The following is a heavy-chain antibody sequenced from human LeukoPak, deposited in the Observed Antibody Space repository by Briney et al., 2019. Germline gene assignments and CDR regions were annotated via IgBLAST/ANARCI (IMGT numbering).Heavy chain of an antibody. D-gene: IGHD3-3*01. CDR3: ARDYDFWSGPTFDP. CDR2: IYTSGST. Sequence: SETLSLTCTVSGGSISSYYWSWIRQPAWKGLEWIGRIYTSGSTNYNPSLKSRVTMSVDTSKNQFSLELSSVTAADTAVYYCARDYDFWSGPTFDPWGQGTLVTVSS. J-gene: IGHJ5*02. V-gene: IGHV4-4*07. CDR1: GGSISSYY.